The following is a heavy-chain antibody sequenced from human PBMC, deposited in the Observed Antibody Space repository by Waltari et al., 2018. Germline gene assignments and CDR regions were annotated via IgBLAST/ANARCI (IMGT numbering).Heavy chain of an antibody. CDR2: ITSRGGDT. CDR1: GFSFTSYF. J-gene: IGHJ4*02. Sequence: EVQLLESGGGLVQPGGSLNLSCAASGFSFTSYFMSWVRQAPGKGLEWVAGITSRGGDTAYADSVKGRFTISRDNSNNTLFLQMSSLSAEDTAVYYCAREKSSWLPTYWGQGTLVTVSS. D-gene: IGHD2-2*01. V-gene: IGHV3-23*01. CDR3: AREKSSWLPTY.